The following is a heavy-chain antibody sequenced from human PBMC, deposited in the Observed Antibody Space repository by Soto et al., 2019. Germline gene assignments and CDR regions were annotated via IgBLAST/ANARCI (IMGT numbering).Heavy chain of an antibody. Sequence: SETLSLTCTVSGGSISSYYWSWIRQPPGKGLEWIGYIYYSGSTNYNPSLKSRVTISVDTSKNQFSLKLSSVTAADTAVYYCAREGGIAAAGLNWFDPWGQGXLVTVSS. CDR3: AREGGIAAAGLNWFDP. CDR1: GGSISSYY. D-gene: IGHD6-13*01. CDR2: IYYSGST. V-gene: IGHV4-59*01. J-gene: IGHJ5*02.